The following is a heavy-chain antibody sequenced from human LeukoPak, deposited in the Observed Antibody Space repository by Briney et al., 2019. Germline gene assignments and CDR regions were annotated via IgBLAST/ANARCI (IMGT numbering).Heavy chain of an antibody. V-gene: IGHV4-34*01. CDR2: INHSGST. J-gene: IGHJ6*03. CDR1: GGSFSGYY. CDR3: ARDSHYDFWSGYSYYYYMDV. D-gene: IGHD3-3*01. Sequence: SETLSLTCAVYGGSFSGYYWSWIRQPPGKGPEWIGEINHSGSTNYNPSLKSRVTISVDTSKNQFSLKLSSVTAADTAVYYCARDSHYDFWSGYSYYYYMDVWGKGTTVTVSS.